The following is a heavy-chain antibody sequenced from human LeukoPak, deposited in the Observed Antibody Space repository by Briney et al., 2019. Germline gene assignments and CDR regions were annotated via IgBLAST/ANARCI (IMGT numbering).Heavy chain of an antibody. D-gene: IGHD2-2*01. J-gene: IGHJ3*02. CDR2: IYYSGST. CDR1: GGSISSSSYY. CDR3: ARGDIVVVPAAMYFDAFDI. V-gene: IGHV4-39*01. Sequence: SETLSLTCTVSGGSISSSSYYWGWIRQPPGKGLEWIRSIYYSGSTYYNPSLKSRVTISVDTSKNQFSLKLSSVTAADTAVYYCARGDIVVVPAAMYFDAFDIWGQGTMVTVSS.